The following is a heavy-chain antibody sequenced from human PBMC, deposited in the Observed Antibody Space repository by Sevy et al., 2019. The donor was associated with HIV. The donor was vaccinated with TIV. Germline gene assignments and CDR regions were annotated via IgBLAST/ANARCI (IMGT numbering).Heavy chain of an antibody. Sequence: GGSLRLSCAASEISFSDYYMSWIRQTPGKGLEWISYISSGGSIIYYADSVKGRFTISRDNAKNSLYLQMNSLRAEDTAVYYCARGGPSPDFCSGYYYNYYYGMDVWGQGTTVTVSS. CDR1: EISFSDYY. V-gene: IGHV3-11*01. D-gene: IGHD3-3*01. CDR2: ISSGGSII. J-gene: IGHJ6*02. CDR3: ARGGPSPDFCSGYYYNYYYGMDV.